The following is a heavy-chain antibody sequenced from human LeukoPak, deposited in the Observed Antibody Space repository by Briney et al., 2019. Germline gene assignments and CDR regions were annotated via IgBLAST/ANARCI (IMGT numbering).Heavy chain of an antibody. V-gene: IGHV1-18*01. Sequence: ASVKVSCKASGYTFTSYGISWVRQAPGQGLEWMGWISAYNGNTNYAQKLQGRVTMTTDTSTSTAYMELRSLRSDDTAVYYCAREFYSGHDRRGTDSYYYYYMDVWGKGTTVTISS. D-gene: IGHD4-23*01. CDR1: GYTFTSYG. CDR2: ISAYNGNT. J-gene: IGHJ6*03. CDR3: AREFYSGHDRRGTDSYYYYYMDV.